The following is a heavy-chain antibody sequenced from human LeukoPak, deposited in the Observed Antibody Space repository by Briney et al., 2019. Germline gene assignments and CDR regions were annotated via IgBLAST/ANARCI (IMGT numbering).Heavy chain of an antibody. Sequence: GSVKVSCKASGYTFTSYGISWVRQAPGQGLEWMGWISAYNGNTNYAQKLQCRVTMTTDTSTSTAYMELRSLRSDDTAVYYCARDGVVAANYGMDVWGQGTTVTVSS. CDR3: ARDGVVAANYGMDV. V-gene: IGHV1-18*01. J-gene: IGHJ6*02. CDR2: ISAYNGNT. D-gene: IGHD2-15*01. CDR1: GYTFTSYG.